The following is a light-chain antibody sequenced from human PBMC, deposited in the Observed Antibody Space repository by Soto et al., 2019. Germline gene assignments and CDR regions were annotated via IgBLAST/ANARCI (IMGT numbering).Light chain of an antibody. V-gene: IGLV2-11*01. CDR1: SSDVGGYNY. CDR3: CSGAGGPYV. Sequence: QSALTQPRSVSGSPGQSVAISCTGSSSDVGGYNYVSWYQQHPGKAPKVMIYDVSKRPSGVPDRFSGSKSGDTASLTITGLQAEDEADYYCCSGAGGPYVFGTGTKVTVL. J-gene: IGLJ1*01. CDR2: DVS.